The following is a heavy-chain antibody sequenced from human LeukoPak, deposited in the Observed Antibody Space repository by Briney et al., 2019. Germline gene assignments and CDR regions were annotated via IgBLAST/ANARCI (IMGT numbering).Heavy chain of an antibody. V-gene: IGHV5-51*01. CDR1: GYSFTSYW. Sequence: GASLQISSKGSGYSFTSYWIGWVRQMPGKGLEGMGVIYPGDSDTRYSPSFQGQVTISADKSISTAYLQWSSLKASDTAMYYCARRYYYDSSGPGTLFDYWGQGTLVTVSS. CDR3: ARRYYYDSSGPGTLFDY. CDR2: IYPGDSDT. D-gene: IGHD3-22*01. J-gene: IGHJ4*02.